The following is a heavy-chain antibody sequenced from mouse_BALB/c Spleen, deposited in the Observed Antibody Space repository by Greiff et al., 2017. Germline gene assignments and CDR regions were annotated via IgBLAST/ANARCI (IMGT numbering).Heavy chain of an antibody. CDR1: GFTFSSFG. CDR3: ARYDYGFAY. Sequence: EVHLVESGGGLVQPGGSRKLSCAASGFTFSSFGMHWVRQAPEKGLEWVAYISSGSSTIYYADTVKGRFTISRDNPKNTLFLQMTSLRSEDTAMYYCARYDYGFAYWGQGTLVTVSA. CDR2: ISSGSSTI. V-gene: IGHV5-17*02. J-gene: IGHJ3*01. D-gene: IGHD2-4*01.